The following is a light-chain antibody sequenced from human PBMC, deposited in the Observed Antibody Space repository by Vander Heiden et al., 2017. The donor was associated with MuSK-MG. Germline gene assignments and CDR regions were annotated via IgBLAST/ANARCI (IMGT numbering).Light chain of an antibody. CDR3: HHDDYNFVT. V-gene: IGKV1-NL1*01. CDR2: AAS. Sequence: DIQMTQSPSSLSASVGDTVTITCRATQHLRDAVAWYQQKAGKAPKLLVYAASRLETGVPSRFSGSGSGTDYALSISSLQPEDVATYFCHHDDYNFVTFGHGTKVDIK. CDR1: QHLRDA. J-gene: IGKJ3*01.